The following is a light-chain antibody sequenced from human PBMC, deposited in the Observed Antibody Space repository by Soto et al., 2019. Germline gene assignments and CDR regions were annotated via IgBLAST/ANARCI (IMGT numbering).Light chain of an antibody. CDR1: QSISDS. CDR3: QQSFSFPAT. V-gene: IGKV1-39*01. CDR2: AAS. Sequence: DIQMTQSPSSLSASVGDRVTITCRASQSISDSLNWYQHKPGTAPKLLIYAASSLQSGVPSRFSGGGSGTEFTLPISSLQPEDFVTYFCQQSFSFPATFGGGTKVEIK. J-gene: IGKJ4*01.